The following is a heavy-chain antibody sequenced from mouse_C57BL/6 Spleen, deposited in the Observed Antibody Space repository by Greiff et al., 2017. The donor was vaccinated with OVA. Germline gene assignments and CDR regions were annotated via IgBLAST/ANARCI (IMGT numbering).Heavy chain of an antibody. Sequence: VQLKESGAELVRPGASVKLSCTASGFNIKVDYMHWVKQRPEQGLEWIGWIDPENGDTEYASKFQGKATITADTSSNTAYLQLSSLTSEDTAVYYCTTDDGYYGFAYWGQGTLVTVSA. CDR2: IDPENGDT. CDR1: GFNIKVDY. J-gene: IGHJ3*01. CDR3: TTDDGYYGFAY. V-gene: IGHV14-4*01. D-gene: IGHD2-3*01.